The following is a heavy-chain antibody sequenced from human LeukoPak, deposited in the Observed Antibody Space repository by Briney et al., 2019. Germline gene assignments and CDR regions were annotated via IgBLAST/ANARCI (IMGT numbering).Heavy chain of an antibody. J-gene: IGHJ6*03. CDR1: GFTFSSYA. V-gene: IGHV3-48*04. Sequence: GSLRLSCAASGFTFSSYAMSWVRQAPGKGLEWVSYISSSGSTIYYADSVKGRFTISRDNAKNSLYLQMNSLRAEDTAVYYCARVAYYYYMDVWGKGTTVTVSS. CDR3: ARVAYYYYMDV. CDR2: ISSSGSTI.